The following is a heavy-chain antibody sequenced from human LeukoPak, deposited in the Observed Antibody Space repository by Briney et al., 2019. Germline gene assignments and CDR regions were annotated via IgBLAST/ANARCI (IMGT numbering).Heavy chain of an antibody. CDR1: GGSISSSSYY. CDR2: IYYSGST. Sequence: SETLSLTCTVSGGSISSSSYYWGWVRQPPGTGLEWIGSIYYSGSTYYNPSLKSRVTISVDTSKNQFSLKLSSVTAADTAVYYCARLGRAAGTTQFDYWGQGTLVTVSS. CDR3: ARLGRAAGTTQFDY. V-gene: IGHV4-39*01. J-gene: IGHJ4*02. D-gene: IGHD6-13*01.